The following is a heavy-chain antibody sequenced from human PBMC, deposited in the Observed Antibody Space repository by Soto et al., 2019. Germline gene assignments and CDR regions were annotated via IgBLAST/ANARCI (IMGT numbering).Heavy chain of an antibody. CDR1: GFTFSDHG. Sequence: VGSLRLSCEASGFTFSDHGLSWVRQAPGEGLEWISWIRSKSSRIFYADSVKGRFIISRDNNKNAVSLQMNSLSADDTALYFCAGADSHVYCSGGSCYDVWGQGALVTVSS. J-gene: IGHJ4*02. D-gene: IGHD2-15*01. V-gene: IGHV3-21*06. CDR3: AGADSHVYCSGGSCYDV. CDR2: IRSKSSRI.